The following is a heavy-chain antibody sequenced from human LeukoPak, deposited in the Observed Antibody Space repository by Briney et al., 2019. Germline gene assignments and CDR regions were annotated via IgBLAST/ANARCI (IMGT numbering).Heavy chain of an antibody. D-gene: IGHD6-19*01. V-gene: IGHV1-18*01. CDR1: GYTFTSYG. CDR2: ISAYNGNT. Sequence: ASVKVSCKASGYTFTSYGISWVRQAPGQGLEWMGWISAYNGNTNYAQKFQGRVTMTRDTSTSTVYMELSSLRSEDTAVYYCARDHGLVALNYWGQGTLVTVSS. CDR3: ARDHGLVALNY. J-gene: IGHJ4*02.